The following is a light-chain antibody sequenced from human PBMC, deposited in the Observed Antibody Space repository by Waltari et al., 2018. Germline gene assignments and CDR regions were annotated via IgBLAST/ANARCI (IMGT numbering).Light chain of an antibody. CDR2: KAS. CDR3: QQYQSYPIT. V-gene: IGKV1-5*03. Sequence: EIQMTQSTSTLSASVGDRVTITCRASQSISSWLAWYQQKPGKAPKLLIYKASSLESGVSSRFSGSGSGTEFTLTISSLQPDDFATYYCQQYQSYPITFGQGTRLEIK. J-gene: IGKJ5*01. CDR1: QSISSW.